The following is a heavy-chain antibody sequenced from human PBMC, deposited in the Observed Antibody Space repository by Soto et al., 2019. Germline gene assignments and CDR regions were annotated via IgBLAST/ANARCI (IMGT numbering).Heavy chain of an antibody. V-gene: IGHV3-23*01. CDR3: AKDRMWGYSYGYNY. J-gene: IGHJ4*02. CDR1: GFTFNNYA. D-gene: IGHD5-18*01. CDR2: ISGSGGNT. Sequence: GESLKISCAASGFTFNNYAMSWVRQAPGKGLEWVSTISGSGGNTYYADSVKGRFTISRDNSKNTLFLQMNSLRAADTAIYFCAKDRMWGYSYGYNYWGQGTLVTVSS.